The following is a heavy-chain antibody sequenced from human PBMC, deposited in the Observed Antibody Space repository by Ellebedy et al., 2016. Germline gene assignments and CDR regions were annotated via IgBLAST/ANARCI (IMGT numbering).Heavy chain of an antibody. CDR1: GFTFSSFA. CDR3: AKGGVGRNNYGDY. D-gene: IGHD5-18*01. J-gene: IGHJ4*02. Sequence: GGSLRLSYAASGFTFSSFAMSWVRQAPGKGLEWVAIIISSGGRTNYADSVKGRFTVSRDDSQKTLYLQMNSLSVEDTAVYYCAKGGVGRNNYGDYWGQGTLVTVSS. V-gene: IGHV3-23*01. CDR2: IISSGGRT.